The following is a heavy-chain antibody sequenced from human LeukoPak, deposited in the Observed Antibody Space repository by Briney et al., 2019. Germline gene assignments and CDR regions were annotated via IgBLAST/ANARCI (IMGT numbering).Heavy chain of an antibody. D-gene: IGHD4-17*01. Sequence: PGGSLRPSCAASGFTFSSYAMSWVRQAPGKGLEWVSAISGSGGSTYYADSVKGRFTISRDNSKNTLYLQMNGLRAEDTAVYYCAKADYGDYGYYYYGMDVWGKGTTVTVSS. CDR3: AKADYGDYGYYYYGMDV. CDR1: GFTFSSYA. J-gene: IGHJ6*04. V-gene: IGHV3-23*01. CDR2: ISGSGGST.